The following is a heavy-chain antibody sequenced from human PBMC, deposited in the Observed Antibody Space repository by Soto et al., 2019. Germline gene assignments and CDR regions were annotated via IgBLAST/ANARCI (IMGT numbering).Heavy chain of an antibody. CDR3: ARMGDYYDSSGYPLYYYYGMDV. Sequence: QVTLKESGPVLVKPTETLTLTCTVSGFSLSNARMGVSWIRQPPGKALEWLAHIFSNDEKSYSTSLKSRLTISNDTSKSQVVLTMTNMDPVDTATYYCARMGDYYDSSGYPLYYYYGMDVCGQGTTVTVSS. CDR2: IFSNDEK. V-gene: IGHV2-26*01. D-gene: IGHD3-22*01. J-gene: IGHJ6*02. CDR1: GFSLSNARMG.